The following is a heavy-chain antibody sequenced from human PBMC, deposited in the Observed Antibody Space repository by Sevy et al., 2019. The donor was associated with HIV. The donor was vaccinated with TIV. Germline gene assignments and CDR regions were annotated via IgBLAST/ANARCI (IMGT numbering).Heavy chain of an antibody. CDR2: ISGLSNYI. CDR1: GFTFSSYN. V-gene: IGHV3-21*01. CDR3: ATGPPDGSYDYFDY. J-gene: IGHJ4*02. D-gene: IGHD1-26*01. Sequence: GGSLRLSCAASGFTFSSYNMNWVRQAPGKGLEWVSCISGLSNYIYYADSMKGRFTISRDNAKNSLYLQMNSLRAEDTAIYYCATGPPDGSYDYFDYWGQGTLVTVSS.